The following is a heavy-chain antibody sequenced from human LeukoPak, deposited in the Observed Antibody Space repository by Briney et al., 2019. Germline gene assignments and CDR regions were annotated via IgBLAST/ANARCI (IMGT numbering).Heavy chain of an antibody. D-gene: IGHD2-2*01. CDR1: GFTVSTNY. CDR3: ARSTSYHFDS. CDR2: IYAGGAA. V-gene: IGHV3-53*01. Sequence: PGGSLRLSCAASGFTVSTNYLSWVRQAPREGLEWVSVIYAGGAAYYADYVKGRFTISRDTSNNTLILQMHSLGVEDTAVYYCARSTSYHFDSWGQGTLVTVSS. J-gene: IGHJ4*02.